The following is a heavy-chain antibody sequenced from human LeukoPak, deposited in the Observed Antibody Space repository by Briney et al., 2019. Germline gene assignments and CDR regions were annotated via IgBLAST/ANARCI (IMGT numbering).Heavy chain of an antibody. CDR3: AKPGVEWLSLNWFDP. J-gene: IGHJ5*02. CDR1: GFTFSSYW. CDR2: IKQDGSEK. V-gene: IGHV3-7*03. Sequence: GGSLRLSCAASGFTFSSYWMSWVRQAPGKGLEWVANIKQDGSEKYYVDSVKGRFTISRDNSKNTLYLQMNSLRAEDTAVYYCAKPGVEWLSLNWFDPWGQGTLVTVSS. D-gene: IGHD3-3*01.